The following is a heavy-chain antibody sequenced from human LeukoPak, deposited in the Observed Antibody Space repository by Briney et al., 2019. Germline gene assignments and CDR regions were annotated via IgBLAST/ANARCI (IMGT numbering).Heavy chain of an antibody. CDR3: ARIRSSIGWYEPFDY. CDR1: GFTFSSYA. J-gene: IGHJ4*02. CDR2: ISNDGSNT. D-gene: IGHD6-19*01. Sequence: GGSLRLPCAASGFTFSSYAMHWVRQAPGKGLEWVAVISNDGSNTYYADSVKGRFTISRDNSKNTLYLQMNSLRAEDTAVYYCARIRSSIGWYEPFDYWGQGTLVTVSS. V-gene: IGHV3-30-3*01.